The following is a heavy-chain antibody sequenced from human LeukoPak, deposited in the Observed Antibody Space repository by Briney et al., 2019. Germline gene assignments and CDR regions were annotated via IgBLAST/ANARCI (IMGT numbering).Heavy chain of an antibody. D-gene: IGHD1-26*01. CDR1: GFTFSDYY. V-gene: IGHV3-11*01. CDR2: ISSSGSTI. CDR3: AREARLIVGATWIHYYYYMDV. Sequence: GGSLRLSCAASGFTFSDYYMSWIRQAPGKGLEWVSYISSSGSTIYYADSVKGRFTISRDNAKNSLYLQMNSLRAEDTAVYYCAREARLIVGATWIHYYYYMDVWGKGTTVTVSS. J-gene: IGHJ6*03.